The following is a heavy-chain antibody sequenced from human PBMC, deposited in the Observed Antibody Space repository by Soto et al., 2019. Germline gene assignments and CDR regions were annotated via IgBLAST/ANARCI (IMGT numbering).Heavy chain of an antibody. CDR2: IIPIFATP. V-gene: IGHV1-69*06. D-gene: IGHD3-3*01. Sequence: QVQLMQSGAEVRKPGSSVTVSCKASGGTFSSNPISWVRQAPGQGLEWMGGIIPIFATPHYARRFLDRVTLTADRSTNTAYMGLTGLTSEDTAIYYCARDLSAVKRFESFKYYRMDVGGQGTTVTV. J-gene: IGHJ6*02. CDR1: GGTFSSNP. CDR3: ARDLSAVKRFESFKYYRMDV.